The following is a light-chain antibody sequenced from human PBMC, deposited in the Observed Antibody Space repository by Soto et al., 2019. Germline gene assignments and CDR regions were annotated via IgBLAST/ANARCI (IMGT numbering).Light chain of an antibody. CDR1: QSLNSFY. CDR3: QQYDISPRT. CDR2: GSS. J-gene: IGKJ1*01. V-gene: IGKV3-20*01. Sequence: EIVLTQSPGTLSLSPGERATLSCRASQSLNSFYLAWYQQKPGQAPRLLIYGSSNMATGTPGRFSGSGSGTAFTFTITRLDPEAFAVYYCQQYDISPRTFGQGTKVEVK.